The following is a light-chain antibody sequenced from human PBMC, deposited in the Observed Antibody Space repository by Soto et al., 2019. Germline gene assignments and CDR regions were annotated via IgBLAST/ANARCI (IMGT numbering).Light chain of an antibody. J-gene: IGLJ1*01. CDR1: SSDVGSYNL. CDR3: CSYAGSSTYV. CDR2: EGS. Sequence: QSVLTQPASVSGSPGQSITISCTGTSSDVGSYNLVSWYQQHPGKAPKLMIYEGSKRPSGVSNSFSGSKSGNTASLTISWFQAEDEADYYCCSYAGSSTYVFGTGTKVTVL. V-gene: IGLV2-23*01.